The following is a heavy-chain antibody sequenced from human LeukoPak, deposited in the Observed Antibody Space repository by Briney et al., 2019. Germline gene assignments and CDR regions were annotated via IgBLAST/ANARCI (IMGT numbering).Heavy chain of an antibody. Sequence: PSETLSLTCTVSGGSISSYYWSWIRQPPGKGLEWIGYIYYSGSTNYNPSLKSRVTISVDTSKNQFSLKLSSVTAADTAVYYCARGPIGGRSYFDYRGQGTLVTVSS. J-gene: IGHJ4*02. CDR3: ARGPIGGRSYFDY. CDR2: IYYSGST. CDR1: GGSISSYY. V-gene: IGHV4-59*01. D-gene: IGHD3-10*01.